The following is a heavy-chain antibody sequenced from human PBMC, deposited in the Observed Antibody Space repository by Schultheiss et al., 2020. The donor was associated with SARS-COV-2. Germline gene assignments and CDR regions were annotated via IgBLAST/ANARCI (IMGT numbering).Heavy chain of an antibody. J-gene: IGHJ1*01. CDR1: GGSISSGGYY. CDR2: IYYSGST. D-gene: IGHD5-12*01. CDR3: ARSGPEYFQH. Sequence: SETLSLTCTVSGGSISSGGYYWSWIRQHPGKGLEWIGYIYYSGSTYYNPSLKSRVTISVDTSKNQFSLKLGSVTAADTAVYYCARSGPEYFQHWGQGTLVTVSS. V-gene: IGHV4-31*03.